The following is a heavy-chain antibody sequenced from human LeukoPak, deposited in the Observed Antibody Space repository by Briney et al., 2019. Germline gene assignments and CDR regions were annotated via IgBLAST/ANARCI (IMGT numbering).Heavy chain of an antibody. CDR3: ARDWGVGGRPGYMDV. V-gene: IGHV4-39*07. J-gene: IGHJ6*03. CDR1: GGSISSRSYY. D-gene: IGHD6-6*01. Sequence: SETLSLTCTVPGGSISSRSYYWGWIRQPPGKGLEWIGSIYYSGSTYYNPSLKSRVTISVDTSKNQFSLKLSSVTAADTAVYYCARDWGVGGRPGYMDVWGKGTTVTVSS. CDR2: IYYSGST.